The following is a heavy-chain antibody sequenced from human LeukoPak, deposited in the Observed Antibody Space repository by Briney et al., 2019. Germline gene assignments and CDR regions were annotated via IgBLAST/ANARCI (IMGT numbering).Heavy chain of an antibody. CDR1: GFTFSNYW. CDR2: INSDASVT. V-gene: IGHV3-74*01. CDR3: ARVGTGDYVYYYYYYYMDV. J-gene: IGHJ6*03. Sequence: GGSLRLSCAASGFTFSNYWMHWVRQTPGKGLVWVSRINSDASVTTYADSVKGRFTISRDNAKNTLYLQMNSLRAEDTAVYYCARVGTGDYVYYYYYYYMDVWGKGTTVTISS. D-gene: IGHD4-17*01.